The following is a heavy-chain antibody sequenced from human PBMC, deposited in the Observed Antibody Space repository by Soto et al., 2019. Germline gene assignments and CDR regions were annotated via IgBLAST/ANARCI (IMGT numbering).Heavy chain of an antibody. CDR3: PKDSHWCIISPTHDN. CDR1: GFTFRSSP. CDR2: INGGDDSE. J-gene: IGHJ4*02. D-gene: IGHD2-15*01. Sequence: EVQLWESVGGLVQPGGSLRLSCAVSGFTFRSSPMSWVRRAPGKGLEWVSGINGGDDSEHYVDSVRGRFTIIRDNSKNLLLQQMNSLIVEHTAIYYCPKDSHWCIISPTHDNWGKGTQVTVSS. V-gene: IGHV3-23*01.